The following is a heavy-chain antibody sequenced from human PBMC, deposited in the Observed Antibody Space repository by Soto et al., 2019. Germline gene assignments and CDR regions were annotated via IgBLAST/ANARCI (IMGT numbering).Heavy chain of an antibody. J-gene: IGHJ1*01. D-gene: IGHD2-15*01. CDR3: AREENCSDGICYSEYFQR. CDR1: GYIFTAYS. V-gene: IGHV1-46*01. Sequence: QVQLVQSGAEVKKPGASVKVSCKASGYIFTAYSMHWVRQAPGQGLEWMGVVNPSGGSTNYAQKFQGRITMTRDTSTRTVYMDLSSLTYEDTAVYYCAREENCSDGICYSEYFQRWGQGTLVTVSS. CDR2: VNPSGGST.